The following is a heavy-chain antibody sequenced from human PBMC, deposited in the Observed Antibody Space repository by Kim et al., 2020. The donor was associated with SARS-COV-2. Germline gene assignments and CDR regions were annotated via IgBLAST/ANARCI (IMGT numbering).Heavy chain of an antibody. CDR2: IYYNGST. D-gene: IGHD2-15*01. J-gene: IGHJ5*02. Sequence: SETLSLTCTVSGGSISSGGYYWTWIRQHPGKGLEWIGYIYYNGSTYYNPSLKSRVTMSVDTSQNQFSLKLSSVTAADTAVYYCARDGRSGFDPWGQGTLV. CDR1: GGSISSGGYY. CDR3: ARDGRSGFDP. V-gene: IGHV4-31*03.